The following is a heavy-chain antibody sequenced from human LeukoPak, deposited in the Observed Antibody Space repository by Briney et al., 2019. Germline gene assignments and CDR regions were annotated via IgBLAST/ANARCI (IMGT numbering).Heavy chain of an antibody. Sequence: PGGSLRLSCAASGFTVSSNYMSWVRQAPGKGLEWVSVIYSGGSTYYADSVKGRFTISRDNSKNTLYLQMNSLRAEDTAVYYCARDPCGGVIEGDYWGQGTLVTVSS. CDR2: IYSGGST. CDR1: GFTVSSNY. D-gene: IGHD3-16*02. V-gene: IGHV3-53*01. CDR3: ARDPCGGVIEGDY. J-gene: IGHJ4*02.